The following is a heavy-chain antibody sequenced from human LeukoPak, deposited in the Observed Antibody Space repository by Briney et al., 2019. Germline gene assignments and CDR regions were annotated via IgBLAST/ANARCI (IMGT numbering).Heavy chain of an antibody. CDR1: GFTFSSYW. CDR3: ASKGYSSSWYLTRDWYFDL. D-gene: IGHD6-13*01. CDR2: INQDGSEK. J-gene: IGHJ2*01. Sequence: GGSLRLSCAASGFTFSSYWMSWVRQAPGEGLEWVANINQDGSEKYYVDSVKGRFTISRDNAKNSLYLQMNSLRAEDTAVYYCASKGYSSSWYLTRDWYFDLWGRGTLVTVSS. V-gene: IGHV3-7*01.